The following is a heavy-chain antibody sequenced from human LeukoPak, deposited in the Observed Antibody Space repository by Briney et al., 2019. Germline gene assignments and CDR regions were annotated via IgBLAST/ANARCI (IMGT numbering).Heavy chain of an antibody. J-gene: IGHJ4*02. CDR3: ARGILSIAVAGTLDY. CDR1: GYTFTSYG. D-gene: IGHD6-19*01. Sequence: ASVKVSCKASGYTFTSYGISWVRQAPGQGLEWMGWISAYNGNTNYAQKLQGRVTMTTDISTSTAYMELRSLRSDDTAVYYCARGILSIAVAGTLDYWGQGTLVTVSS. V-gene: IGHV1-18*01. CDR2: ISAYNGNT.